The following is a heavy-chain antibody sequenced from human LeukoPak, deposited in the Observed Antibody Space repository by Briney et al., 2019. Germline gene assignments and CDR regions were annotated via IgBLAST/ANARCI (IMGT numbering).Heavy chain of an antibody. J-gene: IGHJ3*02. Sequence: SETLSLTCTVSGGSISSSSYYRGWIRQPPGKGLEWIGSIYYSGSTYYNPSLKSRVTISVDTSKNQFSLKLSSVTAADTAVYYCARHKTYYYDSSGYYYGAPDAFDIWGQGTMVTVSS. V-gene: IGHV4-39*01. CDR3: ARHKTYYYDSSGYYYGAPDAFDI. CDR1: GGSISSSSYY. CDR2: IYYSGST. D-gene: IGHD3-22*01.